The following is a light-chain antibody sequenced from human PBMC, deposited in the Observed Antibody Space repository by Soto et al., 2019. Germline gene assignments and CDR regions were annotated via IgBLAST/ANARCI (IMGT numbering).Light chain of an antibody. CDR3: QSFDSTFV. J-gene: IGLJ2*01. CDR2: RNT. CDR1: SSNIGAGYD. Sequence: QSVLTQPPSVSGAPGQRVTISCTGSSSNIGAGYDVHWYQQLPGTAPKLLIYRNTNRPSGVPDRFSGCRSGTSASLAITGLQAEDEADYYCQSFDSTFVFGGGTKVTVL. V-gene: IGLV1-40*01.